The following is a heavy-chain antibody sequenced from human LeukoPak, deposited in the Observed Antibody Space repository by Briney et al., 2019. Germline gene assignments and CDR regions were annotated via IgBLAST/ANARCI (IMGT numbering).Heavy chain of an antibody. Sequence: PGRSLRLSCAASGFTFSSYGMHWVRQAPGKGLEWVAVIWYDGSNKYYADSVKGRFTISRDNSKNTLYLQMNSLRAEDTAVYYCARAPCSSSALDYWGQGTLVTVSS. CDR3: ARAPCSSSALDY. V-gene: IGHV3-33*01. J-gene: IGHJ4*02. D-gene: IGHD6-13*01. CDR2: IWYDGSNK. CDR1: GFTFSSYG.